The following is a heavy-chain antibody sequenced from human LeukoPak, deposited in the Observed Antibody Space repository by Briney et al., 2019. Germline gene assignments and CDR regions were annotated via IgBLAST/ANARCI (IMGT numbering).Heavy chain of an antibody. J-gene: IGHJ4*02. CDR2: IYTSGST. V-gene: IGHV4-4*07. CDR1: GGSISSYY. D-gene: IGHD6-19*01. CDR3: ATLAGSSGSLWQPYYFDY. Sequence: SETLSLTCTVSGGSISSYYWSWIRQPAGKGLEWIGRIYTSGSTNYNPSLKSRVTMSVDTSKNQFSLKLSSVTAADTAVYYCATLAGSSGSLWQPYYFDYWGQGTLVTVSS.